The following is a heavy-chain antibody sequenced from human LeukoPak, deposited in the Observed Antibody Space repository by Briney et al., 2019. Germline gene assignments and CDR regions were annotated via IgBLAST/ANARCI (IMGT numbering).Heavy chain of an antibody. CDR2: INHSGST. CDR3: ARGRRYYYDSRGYGFDY. J-gene: IGHJ4*02. D-gene: IGHD3-22*01. V-gene: IGHV4-34*01. Sequence: SETLSLTCAVYGGSFSGYYWSWIRQPPGKGLEWIGEINHSGSTNYNPSLKSRVTISVDTSKNQFSLKLSSVTAADTAVYYCARGRRYYYDSRGYGFDYWGQGTLVTVSS. CDR1: GGSFSGYY.